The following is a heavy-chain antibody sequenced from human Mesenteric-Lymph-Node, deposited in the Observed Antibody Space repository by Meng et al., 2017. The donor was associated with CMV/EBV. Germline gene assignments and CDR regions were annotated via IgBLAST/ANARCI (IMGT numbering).Heavy chain of an antibody. Sequence: GGSLRLSCAASGFTFKVYRMHRIRQAPGKGLEWLSYISIDGGTIYYADSVEGRFTISRDNAKNSLYLQMNSLRAEDTAVYYCVSGLDPPFDYWGQGTLVTVSS. J-gene: IGHJ4*02. V-gene: IGHV3-48*04. CDR3: VSGLDPPFDY. CDR1: GFTFKVYR. D-gene: IGHD3/OR15-3a*01. CDR2: ISIDGGTI.